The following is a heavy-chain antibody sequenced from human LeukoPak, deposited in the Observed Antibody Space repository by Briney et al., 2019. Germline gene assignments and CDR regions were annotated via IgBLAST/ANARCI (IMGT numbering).Heavy chain of an antibody. J-gene: IGHJ3*01. CDR1: GASVSSYY. CDR3: ARRGMSSSWYGDAFDV. D-gene: IGHD6-13*01. Sequence: SETLSLTCSVSGASVSSYYWSWVRQAPGKGLGWIGQIYQSGGTNYNPSLEGRATISVDTSKKQFSLKLNSVIAADTAVYYCARRGMSSSWYGDAFDVWGHGTMVIVS. V-gene: IGHV4-59*02. CDR2: IYQSGGT.